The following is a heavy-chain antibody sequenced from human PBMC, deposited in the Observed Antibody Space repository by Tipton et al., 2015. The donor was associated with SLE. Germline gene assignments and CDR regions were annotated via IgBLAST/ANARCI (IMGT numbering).Heavy chain of an antibody. CDR3: ARLRGWLQVDY. D-gene: IGHD5-24*01. CDR2: IYYGGRT. CDR1: GGSISSGGYY. V-gene: IGHV4-61*08. J-gene: IGHJ4*02. Sequence: TLSLTCTVSGGSISSGGYYWSWIRQPPGKGLEWIGYIYYGGRTNYIPSLRSRVTISVDTPKNQVSLKLSSVTAADTAVYYCARLRGWLQVDYWGQGTLVTVSS.